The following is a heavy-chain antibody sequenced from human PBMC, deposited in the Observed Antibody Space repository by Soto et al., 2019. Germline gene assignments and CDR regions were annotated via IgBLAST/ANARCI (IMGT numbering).Heavy chain of an antibody. Sequence: QVQLVQSGGGVVQPGRSLRLSCAASGFNFNTYFMHWVRQAPGKGLEWVAMIFPNGRDKEYADSVKGRITISRDNSNNRMYLQMDSLRPEDTAVYYCARDDEHGSNCVLAYWGQGALVTVSS. J-gene: IGHJ4*02. CDR2: IFPNGRDK. D-gene: IGHD1-26*01. V-gene: IGHV3-30*13. CDR1: GFNFNTYF. CDR3: ARDDEHGSNCVLAY.